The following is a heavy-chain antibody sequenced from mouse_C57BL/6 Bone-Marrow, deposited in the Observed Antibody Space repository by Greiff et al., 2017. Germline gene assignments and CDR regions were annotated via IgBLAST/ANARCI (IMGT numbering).Heavy chain of an antibody. CDR3: TTGREGRYFDY. CDR2: IRLKSDNYAT. V-gene: IGHV6-3*01. D-gene: IGHD4-1*01. Sequence: EVQGVESGGGLVQPGGSMKLSCVASGFTFSNYWMNWVRQSPEKGLEWVAQIRLKSDNYATHYAESVKGRFTISRDDSKSSVYLQMNNLRAEDTGIYYCTTGREGRYFDYWGQGTTLTVSS. J-gene: IGHJ2*01. CDR1: GFTFSNYW.